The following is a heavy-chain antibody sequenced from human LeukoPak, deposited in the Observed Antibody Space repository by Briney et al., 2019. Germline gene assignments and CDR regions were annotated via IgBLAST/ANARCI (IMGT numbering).Heavy chain of an antibody. CDR1: GGSISRNA. CDR3: ARHRTTVVTPLY. V-gene: IGHV4-59*08. D-gene: IGHD4-23*01. Sequence: SETLSLTCTVSGGSISRNAWSWIRQPPGKGLEWIGYIYYSGSTNYNPSLKSRVTISVDTSKNQFSLKLSSVTAADTAVYYCARHRTTVVTPLYWGQGTLVTVSS. J-gene: IGHJ4*02. CDR2: IYYSGST.